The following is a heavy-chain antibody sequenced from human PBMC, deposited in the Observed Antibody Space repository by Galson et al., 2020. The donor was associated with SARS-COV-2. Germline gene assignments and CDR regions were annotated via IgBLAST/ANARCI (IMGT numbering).Heavy chain of an antibody. CDR1: GFTFSSYG. V-gene: IGHV3-33*06. CDR2: IWYDGSNK. D-gene: IGHD6-19*01. J-gene: IGHJ4*02. Sequence: GGSLRLSCAASGFTFSSYGMHWVRQAPGKGLEWVAVIWYDGSNKYYADSVKGRFTISRDNSKNTLYLQMNSLRAEDTAVYYCAKDIFRGYSSGWYLDYWGQGTLVTVSS. CDR3: AKDIFRGYSSGWYLDY.